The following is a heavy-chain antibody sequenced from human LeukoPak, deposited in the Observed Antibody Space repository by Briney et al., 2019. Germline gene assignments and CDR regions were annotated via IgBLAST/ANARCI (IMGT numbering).Heavy chain of an antibody. J-gene: IGHJ4*02. CDR2: ISGSGGST. D-gene: IGHD3-10*01. V-gene: IGHV3-23*01. CDR1: GFTFSSYA. CDR3: AKKSYGSGSPIGY. Sequence: GGSLRLSCAASGFTFSSYAMSWVRQAPGKGLEWVSAISGSGGSTYYADSVKGRFTISRDNSKNTLYLQMNSLRAEDAAVYYCAKKSYGSGSPIGYWGQGTLVTVSS.